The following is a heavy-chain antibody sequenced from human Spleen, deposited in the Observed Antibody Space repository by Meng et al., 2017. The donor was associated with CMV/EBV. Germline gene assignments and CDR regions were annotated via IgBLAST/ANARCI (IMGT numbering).Heavy chain of an antibody. CDR3: AREGRFSSSAFDY. CDR1: GGSISSNRYY. Sequence: SETMSLTCTVSGGSISSNRYYWGWIRQSPGKGLEWIGSIYYRGNTYYNTSLKSRLTISVDTSRSQFYLKLSSVTAADTAVYYCAREGRFSSSAFDYWGQGTLVTVSS. V-gene: IGHV4-39*07. J-gene: IGHJ4*02. CDR2: IYYRGNT. D-gene: IGHD6-6*01.